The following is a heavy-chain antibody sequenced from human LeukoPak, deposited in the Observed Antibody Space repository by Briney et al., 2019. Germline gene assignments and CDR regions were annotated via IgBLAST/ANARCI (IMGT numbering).Heavy chain of an antibody. CDR3: ARRVDATRWFDP. V-gene: IGHV3-74*03. CDR2: INSDGTST. J-gene: IGHJ5*02. CDR1: GFTFSNYF. D-gene: IGHD2-15*01. Sequence: GGSLRLSCAASGFTFSNYFMHWVRQAPGKGLVWVSRINSDGTSTMYANSVKGRFTISRDNAKNTLYLQMNSLRDEDTAVYYCARRVDATRWFDPWGQGTLVTVSS.